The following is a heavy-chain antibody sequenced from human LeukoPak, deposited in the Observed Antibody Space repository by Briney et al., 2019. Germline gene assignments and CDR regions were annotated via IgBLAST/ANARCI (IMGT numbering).Heavy chain of an antibody. Sequence: GGSLRLSCTASGFTVRSDYMSWVRQAPGKGLEWVSVIYSGSSTYYADSVKGRFTISRDNSKNTMYLQMNSLRAEDTAVYYCARHSSRWYDGGINWFDPWGQGTLVIVSS. J-gene: IGHJ5*02. D-gene: IGHD6-19*01. CDR3: ARHSSRWYDGGINWFDP. CDR1: GFTVRSDY. CDR2: IYSGSST. V-gene: IGHV3-53*01.